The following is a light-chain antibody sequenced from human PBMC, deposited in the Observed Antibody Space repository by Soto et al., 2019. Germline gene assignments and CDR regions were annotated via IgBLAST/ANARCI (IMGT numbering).Light chain of an antibody. V-gene: IGKV3-20*01. J-gene: IGKJ2*01. CDR3: QQYGGSPYT. CDR1: QSVRSNY. CDR2: GAS. Sequence: EIVLTQSPGTLSLSPGERATLSCRASQSVRSNYLAWYQQKPGQATRLLIYGASIRATGIPDRFSGTGSGTDFTLTISRLEPEDFAVYYCQQYGGSPYTFGQGTKLEIK.